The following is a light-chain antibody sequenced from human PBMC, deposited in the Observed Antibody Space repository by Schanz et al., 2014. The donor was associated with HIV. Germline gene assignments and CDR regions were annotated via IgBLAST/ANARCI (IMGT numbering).Light chain of an antibody. CDR1: NIGSES. CDR3: QVWDSSTEQGV. V-gene: IGLV3-21*04. CDR2: YDS. Sequence: SSELTQPPSVSVAPGKTARLTCGGSNIGSESVHWYQQKPGQAPVLVIYYDSARPSGIPERFSGSNSGNTASLTIRRVEAGDEADYYCQVWDSSTEQGVFGGGTKLTVL. J-gene: IGLJ3*02.